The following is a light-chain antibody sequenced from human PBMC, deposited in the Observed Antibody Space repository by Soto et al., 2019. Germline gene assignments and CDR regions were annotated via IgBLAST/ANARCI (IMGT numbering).Light chain of an antibody. Sequence: EIVLTQSPCTLSLSPGERATLSCRASQSVSSSYLAWYQQKPGQAPRLLIYGASSRDTGIPDRFSGSGSGTDFTLTISRLEPEDFAVYYCQQYGSSPLTFGQGTRLEIK. CDR1: QSVSSSY. CDR2: GAS. J-gene: IGKJ5*01. V-gene: IGKV3-20*01. CDR3: QQYGSSPLT.